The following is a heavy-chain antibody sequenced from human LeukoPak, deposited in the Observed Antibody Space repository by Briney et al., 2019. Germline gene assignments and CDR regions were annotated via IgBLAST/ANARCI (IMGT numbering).Heavy chain of an antibody. D-gene: IGHD2-2*01. CDR2: ISSSSSYI. J-gene: IGHJ5*02. Sequence: GGSLRLSCAASGFTFSSYSMNWVRQAPGKGLEWVSSISSSSSYIYYADSVKGRFTISRDNAKNSLYLQMNSLKTEDTAVYYCTTDSYCSSTSCQYNWFDPWGQGTLVTVSS. V-gene: IGHV3-21*03. CDR1: GFTFSSYS. CDR3: TTDSYCSSTSCQYNWFDP.